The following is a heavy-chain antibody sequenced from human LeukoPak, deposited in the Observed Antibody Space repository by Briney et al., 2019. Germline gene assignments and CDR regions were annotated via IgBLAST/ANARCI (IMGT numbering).Heavy chain of an antibody. CDR1: GFSSSKYA. CDR3: ARMKVIKGASLDY. V-gene: IGHV3-30-3*01. J-gene: IGHJ4*02. D-gene: IGHD2/OR15-2a*01. Sequence: GGSLRLSCAASGFSSSKYAMHWVRQAPGKGLEWVAVISFDETKKYSADSVKGRFTISRDNSNNTLFLQMNSLKTEDTAVYFCARMKVIKGASLDYWGQGSLVTVSS. CDR2: ISFDETKK.